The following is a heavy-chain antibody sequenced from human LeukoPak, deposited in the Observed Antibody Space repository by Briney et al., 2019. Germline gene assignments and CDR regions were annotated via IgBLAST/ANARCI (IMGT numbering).Heavy chain of an antibody. CDR3: ARRARVWFGELGWFDP. CDR1: GGSISSSSYY. V-gene: IGHV4-39*01. Sequence: SETLSLTCTVSGGSISSSSYYWGWIRQPPGKGLEWIGSIYYSGSTYYNPSLKSRVTISVDTSKNQFSLKLSSVTAADTAVYYCARRARVWFGELGWFDPWGQGTLVTVSS. CDR2: IYYSGST. D-gene: IGHD3-10*01. J-gene: IGHJ5*02.